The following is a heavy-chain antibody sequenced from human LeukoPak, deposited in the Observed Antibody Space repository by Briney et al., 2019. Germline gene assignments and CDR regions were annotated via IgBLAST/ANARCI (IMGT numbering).Heavy chain of an antibody. CDR2: IYHSGST. D-gene: IGHD3-22*01. CDR3: ARGGYYYDSSGYCSFDY. Sequence: SETLSLTCAVSGYSLSSGYYWGWIRQPPGKGLELIGSIYHSGSTYYNPSLKSRVTISVDTSKNQFSLKLSSVTAADTAVYYCARGGYYYDSSGYCSFDYWGQGTLVTVSS. V-gene: IGHV4-38-2*01. J-gene: IGHJ4*02. CDR1: GYSLSSGYY.